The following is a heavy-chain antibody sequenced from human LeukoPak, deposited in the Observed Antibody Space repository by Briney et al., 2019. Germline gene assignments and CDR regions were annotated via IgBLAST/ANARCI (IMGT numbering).Heavy chain of an antibody. D-gene: IGHD6-19*01. V-gene: IGHV1-69*01. J-gene: IGHJ4*02. CDR1: GGTFSSHT. Sequence: GSSVKVSCKASGGTFSSHTISWVRQAPGQGLGWMGGIIPIFGTANYAQKFQGRVTITADESTSTAYMELSSLRSEDTAVYYCARFQPPGIAVTGNTGGYFDYWGQGTLVTVSS. CDR2: IIPIFGTA. CDR3: ARFQPPGIAVTGNTGGYFDY.